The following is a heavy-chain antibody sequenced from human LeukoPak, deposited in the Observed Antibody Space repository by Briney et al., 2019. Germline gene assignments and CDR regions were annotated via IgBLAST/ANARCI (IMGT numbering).Heavy chain of an antibody. D-gene: IGHD2-15*01. J-gene: IGHJ1*01. V-gene: IGHV1-69*01. Sequence: ASVKVSCKASGGTFSSYAISWVRQAPGQGLEWMGGIIPIFGTANYAQKFQGRVTITADESTSTAYMELSSLRSEDTAVYYCAKDLYGSGGSWFPEYFQHWGQGTLVTVSS. CDR2: IIPIFGTA. CDR1: GGTFSSYA. CDR3: AKDLYGSGGSWFPEYFQH.